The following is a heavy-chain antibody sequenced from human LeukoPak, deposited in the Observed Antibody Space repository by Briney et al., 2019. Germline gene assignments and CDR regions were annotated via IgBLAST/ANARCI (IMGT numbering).Heavy chain of an antibody. CDR3: ARGSSITMTSWFDP. Sequence: ASVTVSCKASGYTFTSYGISWVRQAPGQGLEWMGWISAYNGNTNYAQKLQGRVTMTTDTSTSTAYMELRSLRSDDTAVYYCARGSSITMTSWFDPWGQGTLVTVSS. D-gene: IGHD3-22*01. CDR2: ISAYNGNT. CDR1: GYTFTSYG. J-gene: IGHJ5*02. V-gene: IGHV1-18*01.